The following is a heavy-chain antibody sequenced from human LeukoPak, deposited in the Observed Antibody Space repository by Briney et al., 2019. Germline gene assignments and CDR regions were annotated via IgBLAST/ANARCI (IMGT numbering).Heavy chain of an antibody. J-gene: IGHJ4*02. D-gene: IGHD2-15*01. CDR3: VRKSATRRTSEFDY. Sequence: WASVKVSCKASGYTFTGYYMHWVRQAPGQGLEWMGWINPNSGGTNYAQKLQGRVTMTRDTSISTAYMDLSSLGSDDTAVFYCVRKSATRRTSEFDYWGQGTPVTVSS. V-gene: IGHV1-2*02. CDR1: GYTFTGYY. CDR2: INPNSGGT.